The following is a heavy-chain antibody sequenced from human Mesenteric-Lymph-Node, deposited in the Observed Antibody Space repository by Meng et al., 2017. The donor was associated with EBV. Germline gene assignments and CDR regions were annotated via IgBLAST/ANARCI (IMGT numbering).Heavy chain of an antibody. J-gene: IGHJ4*02. CDR1: SDTFTSFR. D-gene: IGHD3/OR15-3a*01. V-gene: IGHV1-18*01. Sequence: QLPRVQPSHQVKTTGASVEVRCNASSDTFTSFRLSRARRVPGQGLEWMGSIGYNNGNTFYAKEFQGRVTMTTNTSTNTVHIELRSLISDDTALYYWARDQLWTETPDYWGQGTLVTVSS. CDR3: ARDQLWTETPDY. CDR2: IGYNNGNT.